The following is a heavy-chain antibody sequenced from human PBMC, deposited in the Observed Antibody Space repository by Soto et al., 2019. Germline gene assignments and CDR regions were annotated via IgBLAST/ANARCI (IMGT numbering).Heavy chain of an antibody. Sequence: SETLSLTCTVSGGSISSYYWSWIRQPPGKGLEWIGYIYYSGSTNYNPSLKSRVTISVDTSKNQFSLKLSSVTAADTAVYYCARDQSYSYGLDAFDIWGQGTMVTVSS. CDR2: IYYSGST. CDR1: GGSISSYY. D-gene: IGHD5-18*01. V-gene: IGHV4-59*01. J-gene: IGHJ3*02. CDR3: ARDQSYSYGLDAFDI.